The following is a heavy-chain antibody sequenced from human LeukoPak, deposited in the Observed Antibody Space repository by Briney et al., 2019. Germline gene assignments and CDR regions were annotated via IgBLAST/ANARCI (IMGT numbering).Heavy chain of an antibody. CDR3: ARGQGAADY. CDR1: GGSISSSSYY. J-gene: IGHJ4*02. D-gene: IGHD1-26*01. CDR2: IYYSGST. V-gene: IGHV4-39*07. Sequence: SETLSLTCTVSGGSISSSSYYWGWIRQPPGKGLEWIGSIYYSGSTYYNPSLKSRVTISVDTSKNQFSLRLTSLTSADTAVHYCARGQGAADYWGQGIPVIVSS.